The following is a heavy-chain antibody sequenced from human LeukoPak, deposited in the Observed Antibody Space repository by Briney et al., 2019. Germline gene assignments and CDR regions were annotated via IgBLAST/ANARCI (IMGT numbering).Heavy chain of an antibody. CDR1: GYSFTSYW. Sequence: GESLKISCKGSGYSFTSYWIGWVRQMPGKGLEWMGIIYPDNSNTRYSPSFQGQVTISADKSISTAYLQWSSLKASDTAMYYCASREDYYYDSSGEGAFDIWGQGTMVTVSS. V-gene: IGHV5-51*01. CDR2: IYPDNSNT. CDR3: ASREDYYYDSSGEGAFDI. D-gene: IGHD3-22*01. J-gene: IGHJ3*02.